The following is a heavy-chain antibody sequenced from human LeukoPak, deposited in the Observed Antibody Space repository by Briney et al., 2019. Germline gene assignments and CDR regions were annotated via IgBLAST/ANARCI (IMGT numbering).Heavy chain of an antibody. CDR2: ISAYNGNT. J-gene: IGHJ4*02. CDR1: GYTFTSYG. D-gene: IGHD2-2*01. V-gene: IGHV1-18*01. CDR3: ATICSSTSCYAGGDDY. Sequence: GASVKVSCKASGYTFTSYGISWVRQAPGQGLEWMGWISAYNGNTNYAQKFQGRVTMTRDTSASTVYMELSSLRSEDTAVYYCATICSSTSCYAGGDDYWDQGTLVTVSS.